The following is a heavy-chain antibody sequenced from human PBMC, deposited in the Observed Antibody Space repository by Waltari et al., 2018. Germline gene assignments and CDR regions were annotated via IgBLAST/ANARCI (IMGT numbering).Heavy chain of an antibody. D-gene: IGHD1-26*01. J-gene: IGHJ4*02. CDR2: ISSSSSYI. CDR1: GFTVLTYN. CDR3: ARGEVGATTEYYFDY. V-gene: IGHV3-21*01. Sequence: EVQLVESGGGLVKPGGSLRLSCAASGFTVLTYNLNWVRQAPGKGLEWVSSISSSSSYIYYADSVKGRFTISRDNAKNSLYLQMNSLRAEDTAVYYCARGEVGATTEYYFDYWGQGTLVTVSS.